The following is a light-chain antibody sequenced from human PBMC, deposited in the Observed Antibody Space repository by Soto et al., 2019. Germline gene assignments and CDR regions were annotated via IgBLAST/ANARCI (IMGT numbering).Light chain of an antibody. J-gene: IGKJ5*01. V-gene: IGKV1-9*01. Sequence: IQLTQSPSSLSASVGDRVTISCRASQGISSYLAWYQQKPGKAPKLLIYAASTLQSGVPSRFSGSGSGTEFTLTISSLQPDDFATYYCQQYNSYPWTFGQGTRLEIK. CDR2: AAS. CDR1: QGISSY. CDR3: QQYNSYPWT.